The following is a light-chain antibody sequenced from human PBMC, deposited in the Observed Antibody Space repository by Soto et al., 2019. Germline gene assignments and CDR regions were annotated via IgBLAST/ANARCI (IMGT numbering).Light chain of an antibody. CDR1: SSNIGSST. CDR3: ATWDDSLKGYV. V-gene: IGLV1-44*01. J-gene: IGLJ1*01. Sequence: QSVLTQPPSASGTPGQWVTISCSGSSSNIGSSTVTWYQQLPGAAPTVLIHSNNQRPSGVPDRFSGSKSGTSASLAISGLQSDDEADYYCATWDDSLKGYVFGTGTKVTVL. CDR2: SNN.